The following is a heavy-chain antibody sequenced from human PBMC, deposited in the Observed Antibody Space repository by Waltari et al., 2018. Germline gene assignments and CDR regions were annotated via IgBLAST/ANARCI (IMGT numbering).Heavy chain of an antibody. V-gene: IGHV4-39*01. CDR1: GGPITNNSHY. D-gene: IGHD3-16*01. CDR2: ISYTGAT. CDR3: ATYIGASIGTAAFDV. Sequence: QLHLQESGPGLVKPSEPLSLTCSVSGGPITNNSHYWGWIRQTPGKGLEWIATISYTGATYNNPSLKSRVTISGDTSKNQFSLKLTSVTAADTAVYYCATYIGASIGTAAFDVWGRGALVTVSS. J-gene: IGHJ3*01.